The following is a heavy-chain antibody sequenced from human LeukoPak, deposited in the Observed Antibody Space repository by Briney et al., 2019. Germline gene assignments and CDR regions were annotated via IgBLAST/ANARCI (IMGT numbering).Heavy chain of an antibody. J-gene: IGHJ6*03. CDR3: ARDHYYGSGSYYNAFLRYYYYMDV. V-gene: IGHV3-48*03. CDR2: ISSSGSTI. CDR1: GFTFSSYE. Sequence: GRSLRLSCAASGFTFSSYEMNWVRQAPGKGLEWVSYISSSGSTIYYADSVKGRFTISRDNAKNSLYLQMNSLRAEDTAVYYCARDHYYGSGSYYNAFLRYYYYMDVWGKGTTVTVSS. D-gene: IGHD3-10*01.